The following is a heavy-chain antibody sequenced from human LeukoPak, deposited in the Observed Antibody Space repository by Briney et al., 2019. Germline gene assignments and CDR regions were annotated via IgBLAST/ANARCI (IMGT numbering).Heavy chain of an antibody. D-gene: IGHD2-2*01. CDR1: GFTFSSYS. V-gene: IGHV3-21*01. CDR2: ISSSSSYI. J-gene: IGHJ1*01. CDR3: ARFPGPAGVYCSSTSCHEGAEYFQH. Sequence: GGSLRLSCAASGFTFSSYSMNWVRQAPGKGLEWVSSISSSSSYIYYADSVKGRFTISRDDAKNSLYLQMNGLRAEDTAVYYCARFPGPAGVYCSSTSCHEGAEYFQHWGQGTLVTVSS.